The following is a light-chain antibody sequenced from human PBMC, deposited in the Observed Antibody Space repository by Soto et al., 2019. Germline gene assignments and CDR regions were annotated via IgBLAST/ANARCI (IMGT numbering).Light chain of an antibody. V-gene: IGLV2-14*01. CDR1: SSDVGGYNY. J-gene: IGLJ3*02. Sequence: QSALTQPASVSGSPGQSITISCTGTSSDVGGYNYVSWYQQHPGKAPKLMIYDVSNRPSGVSNRFSGSKSANTASLTISGLQAEDEADYYGSSYTSSSTRVFGGGTKLTFL. CDR2: DVS. CDR3: SSYTSSSTRV.